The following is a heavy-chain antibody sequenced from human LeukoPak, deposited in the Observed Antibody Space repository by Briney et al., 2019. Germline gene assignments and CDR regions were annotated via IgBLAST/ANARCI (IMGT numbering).Heavy chain of an antibody. CDR1: GFPFSSYW. J-gene: IGHJ4*02. D-gene: IGHD2/OR15-2a*01. Sequence: GGSLRLSCAASGFPFSSYWMTWVRQAPGKGLEWVANIKQDGSEKYYVDSVKGRFTISRDNAKNTVYLQMNSLRVEDTAVYYCARDLSSDYWGQGTQVTVSS. CDR3: ARDLSSDY. CDR2: IKQDGSEK. V-gene: IGHV3-7*01.